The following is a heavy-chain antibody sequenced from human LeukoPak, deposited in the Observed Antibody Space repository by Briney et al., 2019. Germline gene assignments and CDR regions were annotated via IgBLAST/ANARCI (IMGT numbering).Heavy chain of an antibody. CDR2: INPNSVGT. Sequence: GASVKVSCKASGYTFTGYYMYWVRQAPGQGLEWMGWINPNSVGTNYAQKFQGRVTMTRDTSISTAYMELSRLRSDDTAVYYCARERGQQLPQHYWGQGTLVTVSS. D-gene: IGHD6-13*01. CDR1: GYTFTGYY. V-gene: IGHV1-2*02. J-gene: IGHJ4*02. CDR3: ARERGQQLPQHY.